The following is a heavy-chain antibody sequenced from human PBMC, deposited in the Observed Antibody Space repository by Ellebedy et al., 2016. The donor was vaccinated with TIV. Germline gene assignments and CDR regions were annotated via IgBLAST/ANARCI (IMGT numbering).Heavy chain of an antibody. D-gene: IGHD4-23*01. CDR1: GGSFSGYY. V-gene: IGHV4-34*01. CDR2: INHSGST. J-gene: IGHJ4*02. CDR3: ARRSVVTPVFDY. Sequence: MPSETLSLTCAVYGGSFSGYYWSWIRQPPGKGLEWIGEINHSGSTNYNPSLKSRVTISVDTSKNQFSLKLSSVTAADTAVYYCARRSVVTPVFDYWGQGTLVTVSS.